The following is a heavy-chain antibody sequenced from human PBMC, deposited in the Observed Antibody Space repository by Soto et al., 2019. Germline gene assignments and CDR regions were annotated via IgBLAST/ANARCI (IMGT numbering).Heavy chain of an antibody. J-gene: IGHJ3*02. CDR1: GGTFSSYA. CDR3: ARDKETRPHAFDI. Sequence: GASVKVSCKASGGTFSSYAISWVRQAPGQGLEWMGGIIPIFGTANYAQKFQGRVTITADKSTSTAYMELSSLRSEDTAVYYCARDKETRPHAFDIWGQGTMVTVSS. V-gene: IGHV1-69*06. CDR2: IIPIFGTA.